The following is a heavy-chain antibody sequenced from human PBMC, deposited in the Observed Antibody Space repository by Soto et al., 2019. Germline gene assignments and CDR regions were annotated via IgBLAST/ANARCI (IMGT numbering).Heavy chain of an antibody. V-gene: IGHV4-59*08. CDR3: ARHNYDFWSGYSPQPNWFDP. CDR2: IYYSGST. J-gene: IGHJ5*02. Sequence: PSVTLSLTCTVSGGSISSYYWSWIRQPPGKGLEWIGYIYYSGSTNYNPSLKSRVTISVDTSKNQFSLKLSSVTAADTAVYYCARHNYDFWSGYSPQPNWFDPWGQGTLVTVSS. D-gene: IGHD3-3*01. CDR1: GGSISSYY.